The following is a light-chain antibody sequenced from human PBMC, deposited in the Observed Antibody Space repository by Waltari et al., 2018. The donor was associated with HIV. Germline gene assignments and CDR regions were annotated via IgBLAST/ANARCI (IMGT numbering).Light chain of an antibody. V-gene: IGLV2-14*03. J-gene: IGLJ3*02. CDR3: ASFTGDNTVM. CDR1: DSDFGLYNF. CDR2: DVD. Sequence: AVTQPASVSGLPGQSTTISCTGDDSDFGLYNFVSWYQQHSGKPPKLILYDVDSRASGVSERFSGSMSGNTASLTISGLRTEDEAHYYCASFTGDNTVMFGGGTEVTVL.